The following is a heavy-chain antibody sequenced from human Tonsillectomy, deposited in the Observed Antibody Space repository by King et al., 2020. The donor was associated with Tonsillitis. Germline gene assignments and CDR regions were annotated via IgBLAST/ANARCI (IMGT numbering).Heavy chain of an antibody. CDR2: IDWDDDK. V-gene: IGHV2-70*01. D-gene: IGHD3-3*01. CDR1: GFSLSTSGMC. Sequence: VTLKESGPALVKPTQTLTLTCTFSGFSLSTSGMCVSWIRQPPGKALEWLALIDWDDDKYYSTSLKTRLTIPKDTSKNQVVLTMTNMDPVDTATYYCARINNDFWSGYADYWGRGTLVTVSS. J-gene: IGHJ4*02. CDR3: ARINNDFWSGYADY.